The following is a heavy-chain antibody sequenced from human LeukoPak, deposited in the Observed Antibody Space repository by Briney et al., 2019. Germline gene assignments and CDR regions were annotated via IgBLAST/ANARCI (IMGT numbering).Heavy chain of an antibody. V-gene: IGHV4-39*01. D-gene: IGHD6-13*01. Sequence: PSETLSLTCTVSGGSISSSGGYYWGWIRQPPGKGLEWIGSIYYSGSTYYNPSLKSRVTISVDTSKNQFSLKLSSVTAADTAVYYCAEGKYSSSCDAFDIWGQGTMVTVSS. CDR1: GGSISSSGGYY. CDR3: AEGKYSSSCDAFDI. J-gene: IGHJ3*02. CDR2: IYYSGST.